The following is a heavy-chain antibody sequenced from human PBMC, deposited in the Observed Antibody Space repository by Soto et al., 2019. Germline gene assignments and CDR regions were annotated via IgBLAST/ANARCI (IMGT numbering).Heavy chain of an antibody. V-gene: IGHV1-8*01. CDR1: GYTFTSYD. CDR3: ARPGWTYYDFWSGYSYGMDV. CDR2: MNPNSGNT. Sequence: ASVKVSCKASGYTFTSYDINWVRQATGQGLEWMGWMNPNSGNTGYAQKFQGRVTMTRNTSISTAYMELSSLRSEDTAVYYCARPGWTYYDFWSGYSYGMDVWGQGTTVTVSS. D-gene: IGHD3-3*01. J-gene: IGHJ6*02.